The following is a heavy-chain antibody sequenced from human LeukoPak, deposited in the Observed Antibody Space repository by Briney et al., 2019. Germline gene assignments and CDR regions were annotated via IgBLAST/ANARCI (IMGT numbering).Heavy chain of an antibody. V-gene: IGHV3-7*01. CDR1: GFTFSSYW. Sequence: GGSLRLSCAASGFTFSSYWMSWVRQAPGKGLEWVANIKQDGSEKYYVDSVKGRFTISRDNAKNSLYLQMNSLRDEDTAVYYCARVGGSYWGWFDPWGQGTLVTVSS. CDR2: IKQDGSEK. CDR3: ARVGGSYWGWFDP. J-gene: IGHJ5*02. D-gene: IGHD1-26*01.